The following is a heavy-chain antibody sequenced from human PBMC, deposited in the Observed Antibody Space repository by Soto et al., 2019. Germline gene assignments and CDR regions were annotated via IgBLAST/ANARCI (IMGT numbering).Heavy chain of an antibody. D-gene: IGHD4-17*01. J-gene: IGHJ4*02. CDR3: AGDGGYGGPY. Sequence: QVQLVQSGAEVKKPGASVKVSCKASGYTFTSYGISWVRQAPGQGLEWMGWISADNGNTNYSQKLQGRVTMTTDTSTGKVDLERRSLGSDDTAVYSCAGDGGYGGPYWGQGTLVTVSS. CDR2: ISADNGNT. V-gene: IGHV1-18*01. CDR1: GYTFTSYG.